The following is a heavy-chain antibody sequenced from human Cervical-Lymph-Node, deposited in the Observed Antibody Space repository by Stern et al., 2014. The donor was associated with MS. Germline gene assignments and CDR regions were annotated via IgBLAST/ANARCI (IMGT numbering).Heavy chain of an antibody. Sequence: VQLVESGAEVKKPGSSVKVSCKASGGTFSSYAISWVRQAPGQGLEWMGGIIPIFGTANYAQKFQGRVTITADESTSTAYMELSSLRSEDSAVYYCAGYNDYGALGAFDIWGQGTMVTVSS. J-gene: IGHJ3*02. V-gene: IGHV1-69*01. CDR2: IIPIFGTA. D-gene: IGHD4-17*01. CDR1: GGTFSSYA. CDR3: AGYNDYGALGAFDI.